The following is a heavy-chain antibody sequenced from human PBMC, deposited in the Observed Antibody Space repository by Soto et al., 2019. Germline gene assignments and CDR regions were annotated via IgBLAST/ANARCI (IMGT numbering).Heavy chain of an antibody. D-gene: IGHD1-26*01. CDR1: GGSISSYY. CDR3: ARLVVGATGWGLGYYYGMDV. V-gene: IGHV4-59*08. CDR2: IYYSGST. Sequence: SETLSLTCTVSGGSISSYYWSWIRQPPGKGLEWIGYIYYSGSTNYNPSLKSRVTISVDTSKNQFSLKLSSVTAADTAVYYCARLVVGATGWGLGYYYGMDVWGQGTTVTVSS. J-gene: IGHJ6*02.